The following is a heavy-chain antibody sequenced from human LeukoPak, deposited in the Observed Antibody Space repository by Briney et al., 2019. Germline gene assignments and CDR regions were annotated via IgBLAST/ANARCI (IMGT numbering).Heavy chain of an antibody. V-gene: IGHV3-33*01. CDR2: IWFDGSNK. CDR3: ARDVGDGPGY. CDR1: GFTFNTYG. J-gene: IGHJ4*02. D-gene: IGHD3-16*01. Sequence: GGSLRLSCAASGFTFNTYGMHWVRQAPGKGLEWVAVIWFDGSNKYYADSVKGRLTISRDNSKNTLYLQMNSLRAEDTAVYYCARDVGDGPGYWGQGTLVTVSS.